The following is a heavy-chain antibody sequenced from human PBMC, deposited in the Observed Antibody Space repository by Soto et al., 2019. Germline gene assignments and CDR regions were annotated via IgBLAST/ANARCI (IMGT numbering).Heavy chain of an antibody. J-gene: IGHJ4*02. Sequence: SLTCAVYGGSFSGYYWSWIRQPPGKGLEWIGEINHSGSTNYNPSLKSRVTISVDTSKNQFSLKLSSVTAADTAVYYCARGMAATRPVDYWGQGTLVTVSS. CDR3: ARGMAATRPVDY. V-gene: IGHV4-34*01. CDR2: INHSGST. CDR1: GGSFSGYY. D-gene: IGHD6-6*01.